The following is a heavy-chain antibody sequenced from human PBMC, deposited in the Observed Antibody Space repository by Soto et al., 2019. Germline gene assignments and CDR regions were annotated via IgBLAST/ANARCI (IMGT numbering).Heavy chain of an antibody. V-gene: IGHV3-7*01. CDR2: IKQDGSEK. CDR1: GFTFSSYW. D-gene: IGHD3-10*01. J-gene: IGHJ6*03. CDR3: ARGGFRGRILWFGERRHYYMDV. Sequence: GGSLRLSCAASGFTFSSYWMSWVRQAPGKGLEWVANIKQDGSEKYYVDSVKGRFTISRDNAKNSLYLQMNSLRAEDTAVYYCARGGFRGRILWFGERRHYYMDVWGKGTTVTVSS.